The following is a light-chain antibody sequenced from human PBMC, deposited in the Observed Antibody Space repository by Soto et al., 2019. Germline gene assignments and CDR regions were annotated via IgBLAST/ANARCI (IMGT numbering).Light chain of an antibody. CDR3: HQYGIVPWT. J-gene: IGKJ1*01. CDR2: AAS. V-gene: IGKV3D-15*01. Sequence: EVVMTQSPATLSVSPGDKVSLSCRANQTISNMLAWYQQKPGQAPRLLIYAASTRATGIPGRFSGSGSGTDFTLTISRMEPEDSAVYYCHQYGIVPWTFGQGTKVDI. CDR1: QTISNM.